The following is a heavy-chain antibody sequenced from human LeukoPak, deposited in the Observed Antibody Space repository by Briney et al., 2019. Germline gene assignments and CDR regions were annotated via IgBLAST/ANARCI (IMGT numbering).Heavy chain of an antibody. V-gene: IGHV3-11*01. D-gene: IGHD3-22*01. CDR3: ARYYYDSSGYYYFDY. CDR1: GFNFRDYY. Sequence: GGSLRLSCAASGFNFRDYYMSWIRQAPGKGLEWVSYSSGSGSTIYYADSVKGRFTISRDNAKNSLSLQMNSLRAEDTAVYFCARYYYDSSGYYYFDYWGQGTLVTVSS. CDR2: SSGSGSTI. J-gene: IGHJ4*02.